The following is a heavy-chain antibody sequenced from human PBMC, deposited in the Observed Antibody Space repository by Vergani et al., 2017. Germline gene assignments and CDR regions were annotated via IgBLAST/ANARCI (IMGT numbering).Heavy chain of an antibody. D-gene: IGHD4-23*01. V-gene: IGHV3-13*04. CDR2: IGTAGDT. Sequence: EVQLVESGGGVVQPGGSLRLSCAASGFTFSSYDMHWVRQATGKGLEWVSAIGTAGDTYYPGSVKGRFTISRENAKNSLYLQMNSLRAGDTAVYYCARSPAAVGIDYWGQGTLVTVSS. CDR1: GFTFSSYD. J-gene: IGHJ4*02. CDR3: ARSPAAVGIDY.